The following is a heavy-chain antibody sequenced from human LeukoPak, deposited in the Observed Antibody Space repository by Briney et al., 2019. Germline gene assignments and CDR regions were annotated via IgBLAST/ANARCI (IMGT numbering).Heavy chain of an antibody. CDR2: IYSGGST. V-gene: IGHV3-53*01. Sequence: GGSLRLSCAASGVTVSSNYMSWVRQAPGKGLEWVSVIYSGGSTYYADSVKGRFTISRDNSKNTLYLQMNSLRAEDTAVYYCARGGKVVSYWGQGTLVTVSS. CDR1: GVTVSSNY. D-gene: IGHD5/OR15-5a*01. J-gene: IGHJ4*02. CDR3: ARGGKVVSY.